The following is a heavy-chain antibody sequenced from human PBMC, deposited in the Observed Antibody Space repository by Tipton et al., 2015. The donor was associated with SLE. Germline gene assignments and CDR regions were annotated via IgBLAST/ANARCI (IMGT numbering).Heavy chain of an antibody. D-gene: IGHD5-18*01. CDR1: GESFNDFY. V-gene: IGHV4-34*01. J-gene: IGHJ5*02. CDR2: VSHVGST. Sequence: TLSLTCAVSGESFNDFYWSWIRQSPGKGLEWIGEVSHVGSTNYSPSLKSRVTMSVDTSKDQFSLRLSSVTAADTAVYYCAGTRGYGSNWFDPCGQGTLVTVSS. CDR3: AGTRGYGSNWFDP.